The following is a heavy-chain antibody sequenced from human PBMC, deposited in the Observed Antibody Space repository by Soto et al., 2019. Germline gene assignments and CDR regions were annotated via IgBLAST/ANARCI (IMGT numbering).Heavy chain of an antibody. D-gene: IGHD3-10*01. CDR1: GFIFSSYD. J-gene: IGHJ5*02. CDR2: ISSGSGNI. V-gene: IGHV3-48*04. Sequence: EVQLVESGGGLVQPGGSLRLSCAASGFIFSSYDMNWVRQAPGKGLEWVSYISSGSGNILYADSVKGRFTISRDNAKKSLYMQMNSLRAGDTAVDYCARTYGTGSLNWFDPWGQGTLVTVSS. CDR3: ARTYGTGSLNWFDP.